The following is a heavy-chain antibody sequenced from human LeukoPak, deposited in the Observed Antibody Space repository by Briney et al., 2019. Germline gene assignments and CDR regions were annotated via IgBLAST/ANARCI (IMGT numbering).Heavy chain of an antibody. Sequence: ASVKVSFKASGYTFTSYGISWVRQAPGQGLEWMGWISAYNGNTNYAQKLQGRVTMTTHTYTSKAYMELRSLRSDDTAVYYCARVKGNYYDSSGYYHFVYWGQGTLVTVSS. CDR2: ISAYNGNT. CDR3: ARVKGNYYDSSGYYHFVY. J-gene: IGHJ4*02. CDR1: GYTFTSYG. V-gene: IGHV1-18*01. D-gene: IGHD3-22*01.